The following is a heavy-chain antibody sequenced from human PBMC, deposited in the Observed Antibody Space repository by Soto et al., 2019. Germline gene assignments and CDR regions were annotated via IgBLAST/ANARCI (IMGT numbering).Heavy chain of an antibody. V-gene: IGHV1-18*01. J-gene: IGHJ5*02. CDR2: ISAYNGNT. Sequence: ASVKVSCKASGYTFTIYGISLVRQAPGQGLEWMGWISAYNGNTNYAQKLQGRVTMTTDTSTSTAYMELRSLRSDDTAVYYCARDTIFGVVANWFDPWGQGTLVTVSS. CDR1: GYTFTIYG. D-gene: IGHD3-3*01. CDR3: ARDTIFGVVANWFDP.